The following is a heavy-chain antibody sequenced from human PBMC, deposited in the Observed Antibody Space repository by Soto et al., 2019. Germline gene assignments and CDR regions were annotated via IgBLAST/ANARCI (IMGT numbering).Heavy chain of an antibody. J-gene: IGHJ4*02. CDR1: GYTFTGYY. D-gene: IGHD3-22*01. CDR3: ARDPFDYDSSGYYY. CDR2: VHPNSGGT. V-gene: IGHV1-2*02. Sequence: ASVKVSCKASGYTFTGYYMHWVRQAPGQGLEWMGWVHPNSGGTNYAQKFQGRVTMTRDTSIRTAYMELSRLRSDDTAVYYCARDPFDYDSSGYYYWGQGTLVTVS.